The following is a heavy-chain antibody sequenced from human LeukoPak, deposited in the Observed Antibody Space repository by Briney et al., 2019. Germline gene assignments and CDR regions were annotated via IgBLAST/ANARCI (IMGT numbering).Heavy chain of an antibody. CDR2: ISYNGDT. Sequence: SETLSLTCSGSGGSITSNYLSWIRQPPGKGLEWIGYISYNGDTNYNPSLRSRVTISVDTSKKHSSLKLSSVTAADTAIYYCARLLYDFWTVYHDSWGQGTLVTVSS. CDR1: GGSITSNY. V-gene: IGHV4-59*08. CDR3: ARLLYDFWTVYHDS. D-gene: IGHD3-3*01. J-gene: IGHJ4*02.